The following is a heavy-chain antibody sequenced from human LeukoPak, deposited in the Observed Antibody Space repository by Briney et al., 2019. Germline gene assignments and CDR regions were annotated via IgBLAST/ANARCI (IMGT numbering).Heavy chain of an antibody. CDR3: ARAQGGDSDNRAHDAFDI. Sequence: GASVKVSCKASGYTFTNHYMHWVRQAPGRGLEWMGIINPNGGSTTYAQKFQGRITMTRDTSTNTVSMELNSLRSEDTAVYYCARAQGGDSDNRAHDAFDIWGQGTMVTVSS. CDR2: INPNGGST. J-gene: IGHJ3*02. D-gene: IGHD3-22*01. CDR1: GYTFTNHY. V-gene: IGHV1-46*01.